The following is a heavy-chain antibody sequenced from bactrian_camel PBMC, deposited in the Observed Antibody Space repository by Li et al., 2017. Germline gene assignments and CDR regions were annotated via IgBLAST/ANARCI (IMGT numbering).Heavy chain of an antibody. Sequence: HVQLVESGGGSVQAGGSLRLSCAASGHTYNYNFMAWFRQAPGKERVGVAAISTDYGSTYYADSVKGRFTISQDIAKRTVYLQMNSLKPEDTAMYYCAADPPSSWNSEPCKIYEYFYWGQGTQVTVS. V-gene: IGHV3S5*01. CDR2: ISTDYGST. CDR1: GHTYNYNF. D-gene: IGHD4*01. CDR3: AADPPSSWNSEPCKIYEYFY. J-gene: IGHJ4*01.